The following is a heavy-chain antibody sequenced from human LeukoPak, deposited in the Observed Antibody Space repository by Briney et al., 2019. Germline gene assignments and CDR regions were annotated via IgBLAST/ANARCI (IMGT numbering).Heavy chain of an antibody. CDR3: ARGLWFGEFHDAFDI. CDR1: GGSISSYY. D-gene: IGHD3-10*01. V-gene: IGHV4-59*01. J-gene: IGHJ3*02. Sequence: PSETLSLTCTVSGGSISSYYWSWIRQPPGKGLEWIGYIYYSGSTNYNPSLKSRVTISVDTSKNQFSLKLSCVTAADTAVYYCARGLWFGEFHDAFDIWGQGTMVTVSS. CDR2: IYYSGST.